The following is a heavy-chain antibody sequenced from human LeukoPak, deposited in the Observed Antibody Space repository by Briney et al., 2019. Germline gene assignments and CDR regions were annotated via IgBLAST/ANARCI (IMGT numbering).Heavy chain of an antibody. J-gene: IGHJ3*02. CDR2: VYYSGST. V-gene: IGHV4-59*08. CDR3: ARRCSGPTCYTDAYDI. D-gene: IGHD2-2*02. Sequence: PSETLSLACTVSGGSISSYYWTWIRQPPGKGLEWIGYVYYSGSTDYNPSLKSRVTISVDTSNKQFSLNLSSVTAADTAVYYCARRCSGPTCYTDAYDIWGQGTMVTVSS. CDR1: GGSISSYY.